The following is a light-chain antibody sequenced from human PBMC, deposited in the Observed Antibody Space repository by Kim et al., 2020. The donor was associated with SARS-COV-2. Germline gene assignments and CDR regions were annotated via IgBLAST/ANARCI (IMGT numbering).Light chain of an antibody. CDR3: QHHNTYPIT. CDR1: QNINRW. J-gene: IGKJ5*01. CDR2: DAS. Sequence: AAVGDRVSITCRASQNINRWLAWYQQKPGKAPKVLIYDASTVETGVPSRFSGSGSGTEFTLTISSLQPDDFATYYCQHHNTYPITFGQGTRLEIK. V-gene: IGKV1-5*01.